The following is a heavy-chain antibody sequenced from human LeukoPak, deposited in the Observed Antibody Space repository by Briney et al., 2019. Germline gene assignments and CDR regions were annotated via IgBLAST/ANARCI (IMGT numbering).Heavy chain of an antibody. CDR1: GYSFTSYW. CDR3: AGIIAVAGTKWFDY. CDR2: MYPVDPDT. D-gene: IGHD6-19*01. Sequence: GESLKISCKSSGYSFTSYWIGWVRQMPGKGLEWMGIMYPVDPDTRYSPSFQGQITISADKSISTVYLQWSSLKASDTAMYYCAGIIAVAGTKWFDYWGQGTLVTVSS. V-gene: IGHV5-51*01. J-gene: IGHJ4*02.